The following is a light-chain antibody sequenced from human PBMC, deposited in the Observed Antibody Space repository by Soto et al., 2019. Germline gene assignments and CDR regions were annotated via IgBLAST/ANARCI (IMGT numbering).Light chain of an antibody. CDR3: AAWDDSLNGPV. CDR1: SSNLGTHT. CDR2: STN. J-gene: IGLJ2*01. Sequence: QSVLTQPPSASETPGQRVTISCSGSSSNLGTHTVNWYQQVPGTAPKLLIYSTNQRPSGVPDRISVSKSGTSASLSISGLQSDDEADYYCAAWDDSLNGPVFGGGTKLTVL. V-gene: IGLV1-44*01.